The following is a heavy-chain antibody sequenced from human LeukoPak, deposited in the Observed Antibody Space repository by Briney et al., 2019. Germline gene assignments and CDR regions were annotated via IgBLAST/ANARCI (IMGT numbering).Heavy chain of an antibody. CDR1: GGSISSYY. CDR3: ARSKGFWSGYYDY. D-gene: IGHD3-3*01. J-gene: IGHJ4*02. V-gene: IGHV4-59*01. Sequence: PSETLSLTCTVSGGSISSYYCSWIRQPPGKGLEWIGYIYYSGSTNYNPSLKSRVTISVDTSKNQFSLKLSSVTAADTAVYYCARSKGFWSGYYDYWGQGTLVTVSS. CDR2: IYYSGST.